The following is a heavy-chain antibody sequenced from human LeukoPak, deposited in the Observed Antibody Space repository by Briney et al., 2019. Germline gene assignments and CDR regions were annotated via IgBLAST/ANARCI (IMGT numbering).Heavy chain of an antibody. J-gene: IGHJ4*02. CDR1: GFTFSNYG. CDR3: AKAYCASTICYGGGKIDY. V-gene: IGHV3-30*02. D-gene: IGHD2-2*01. CDR2: IGYDGSNK. Sequence: GGSLRLSCGASGFTFSNYGMHWVRQAPGKGPEWVAFIGYDGSNKYYADSVKGRFTISRDDSKNTLYLQMNSLRAEGTAVYYCAKAYCASTICYGGGKIDYWGQGTLVTVSS.